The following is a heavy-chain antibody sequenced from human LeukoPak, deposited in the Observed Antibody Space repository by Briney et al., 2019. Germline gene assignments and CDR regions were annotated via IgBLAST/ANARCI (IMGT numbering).Heavy chain of an antibody. J-gene: IGHJ4*02. Sequence: PSETLSLTCTVSGGSISSHYWSWIRQPPGKGLEWIGYIYYSGSTNYNPSLKSRVTISVDTSKNQFSLKLSSVTPADTAVYYCARGPGLRRRYYDSSGSLDYWGQGTLVTVSS. V-gene: IGHV4-59*11. CDR3: ARGPGLRRRYYDSSGSLDY. CDR1: GGSISSHY. CDR2: IYYSGST. D-gene: IGHD3-22*01.